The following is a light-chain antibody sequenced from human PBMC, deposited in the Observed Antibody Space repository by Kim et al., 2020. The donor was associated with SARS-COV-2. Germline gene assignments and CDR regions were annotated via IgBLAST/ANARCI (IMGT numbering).Light chain of an antibody. CDR2: DAS. Sequence: LSPGERATLSCRASHSISSYFAWYQQKAGQAPRLLIYDASNRATGIPARFSGSGSETDCTLTISSLEPEDFAIYYCQQRFNWPLTFGGGTKVDIK. CDR3: QQRFNWPLT. V-gene: IGKV3-11*01. CDR1: HSISSY. J-gene: IGKJ4*01.